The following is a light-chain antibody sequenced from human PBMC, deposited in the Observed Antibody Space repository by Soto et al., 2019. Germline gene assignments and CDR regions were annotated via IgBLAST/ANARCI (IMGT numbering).Light chain of an antibody. CDR2: KAF. Sequence: DIQMTQSPSTLSGSVGDRVTITCRASQTISSWLAWYQQKPGKAPKLLTYKAFTLKSGVPSRFSGSGSGTEFTLTISSLQPDDFATYYCQHYNSYSEAFGQGTKVELK. J-gene: IGKJ1*01. CDR1: QTISSW. CDR3: QHYNSYSEA. V-gene: IGKV1-5*03.